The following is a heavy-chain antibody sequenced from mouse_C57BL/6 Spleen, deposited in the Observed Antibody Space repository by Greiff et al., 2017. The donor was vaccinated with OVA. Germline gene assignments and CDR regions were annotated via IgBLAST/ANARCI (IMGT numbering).Heavy chain of an antibody. V-gene: IGHV1-64*01. D-gene: IGHD2-4*01. Sequence: QVHVKQPGAELVKPGASVKLSCKASGYTFTSYWMHWVKQRPGQGLEWIGMIHPNSGSTNYNEKFKSKATLTVDKSSSTAYMQLSSLTSEDSAVYYCARRDYDAPYAMDYWGQGTSVTVSS. CDR2: IHPNSGST. J-gene: IGHJ4*01. CDR1: GYTFTSYW. CDR3: ARRDYDAPYAMDY.